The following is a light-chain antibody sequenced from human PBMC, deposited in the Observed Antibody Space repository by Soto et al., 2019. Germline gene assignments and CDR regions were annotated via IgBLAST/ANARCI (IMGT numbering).Light chain of an antibody. CDR2: DAA. J-gene: IGKJ4*01. CDR1: QSINTY. Sequence: EIVLTQSPATLSLSPGEKATLSCRASQSINTYLGWYQQKPGQAPRLLIYDAANRATGVPARFSGSGSGTDFTLTITNLEPEDFAVYYCQHRYNWPLTFGGGNKVEI. CDR3: QHRYNWPLT. V-gene: IGKV3-11*01.